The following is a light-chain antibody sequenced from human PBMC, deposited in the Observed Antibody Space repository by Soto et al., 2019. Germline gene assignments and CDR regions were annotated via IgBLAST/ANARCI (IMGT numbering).Light chain of an antibody. CDR2: RAS. Sequence: DTQFSESLSTLSASVGDRVTITCRASQSISNWLAWYQQKPGKAPKLLIYRASRLESGVPSRFSGSGSGTEFTLTISSLQPDDFATYYCQQYNSSPGTFAQGTKVDIK. V-gene: IGKV1-5*03. J-gene: IGKJ1*01. CDR1: QSISNW. CDR3: QQYNSSPGT.